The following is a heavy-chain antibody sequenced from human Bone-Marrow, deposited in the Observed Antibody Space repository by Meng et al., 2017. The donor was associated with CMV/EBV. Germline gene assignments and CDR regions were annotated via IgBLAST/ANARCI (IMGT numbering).Heavy chain of an antibody. CDR3: ASRYCSRTSCQPDYYYYGMDV. CDR2: IFPILGIA. Sequence: SVKVSRKASGCSFSSYAIRWVRQAPGQGLEWMGGIFPILGIANHAQMFQGRVTITADKSTSTAYTELSSLRSEDTAVYYRASRYCSRTSCQPDYYYYGMDVWGQGTTVTVSS. V-gene: IGHV1-69*10. CDR1: GCSFSSYA. D-gene: IGHD2-2*01. J-gene: IGHJ6*02.